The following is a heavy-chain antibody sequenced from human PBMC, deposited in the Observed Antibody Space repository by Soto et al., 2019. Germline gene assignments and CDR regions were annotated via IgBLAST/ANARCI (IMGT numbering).Heavy chain of an antibody. J-gene: IGHJ4*02. D-gene: IGHD3-3*01. Sequence: SETLSLTCTVSGGSISSYYWSWIRQPPGKGLEWIGYIYYSGSTNYNPSLKSRVTISVDTSKNQFSLKLSSVTAADTAVYYCARVDGSGYSMYYFDYWGQGTLVTVSS. CDR1: GGSISSYY. CDR3: ARVDGSGYSMYYFDY. V-gene: IGHV4-59*08. CDR2: IYYSGST.